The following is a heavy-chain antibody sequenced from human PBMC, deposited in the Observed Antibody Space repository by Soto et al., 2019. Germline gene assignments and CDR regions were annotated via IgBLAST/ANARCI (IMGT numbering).Heavy chain of an antibody. J-gene: IGHJ4*02. CDR1: VASISGSYYY. D-gene: IGHD1-20*01. Sequence: PSETLSLTCAVSVASISGSYYYWTWLRQSPGKGPEWIGSVFYTGFTSYNPSLESRVSVSVDTSKSQFSLKLSAVTAADTAVYYCATSQKGYNWNYFDHWGQGALVTVSS. CDR2: VFYTGFT. CDR3: ATSQKGYNWNYFDH. V-gene: IGHV4-39*01.